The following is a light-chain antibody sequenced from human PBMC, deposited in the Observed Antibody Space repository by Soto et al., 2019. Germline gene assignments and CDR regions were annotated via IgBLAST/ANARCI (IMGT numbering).Light chain of an antibody. CDR2: AAS. Sequence: SPSIGESVTITCRASQVISTSLAWYQVKPGKAPKLLIYAASTLESGVPSRFSATVSGTEFSLTITSLQPEDFATYYCQQLFDSPITFGQGTRLEIK. V-gene: IGKV1-9*01. J-gene: IGKJ5*01. CDR3: QQLFDSPIT. CDR1: QVISTS.